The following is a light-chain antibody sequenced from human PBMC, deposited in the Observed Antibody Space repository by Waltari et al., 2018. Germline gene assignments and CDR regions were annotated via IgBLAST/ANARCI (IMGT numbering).Light chain of an antibody. Sequence: QSVLTQPPSASGTPGQRVTISCSGSSSNIGSNYVYWYQQLPGTAPKLLIYMNDQRPSGVPDRFSGSKSGTSASLAISGLLSEDQANYYCAAWDDSLREVFGGGTRLTVL. CDR2: MND. CDR1: SSNIGSNY. CDR3: AAWDDSLREV. J-gene: IGLJ3*02. V-gene: IGLV1-47*01.